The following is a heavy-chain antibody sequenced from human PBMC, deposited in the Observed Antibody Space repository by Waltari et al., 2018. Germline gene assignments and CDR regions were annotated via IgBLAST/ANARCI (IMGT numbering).Heavy chain of an antibody. D-gene: IGHD3-3*01. J-gene: IGHJ5*02. V-gene: IGHV4-34*01. Sequence: QVQLQQWGAGLLKPSETLSLTCAVYGGSFSGYYWGWFRPPPGKGLEWIGEINHSGSTNYNPSLKSRVTISVDTSKNQFSLKLSSVTAADTAVYYCARGFHTIFGVVNWFDPWGQGTLVTVSS. CDR2: INHSGST. CDR3: ARGFHTIFGVVNWFDP. CDR1: GGSFSGYY.